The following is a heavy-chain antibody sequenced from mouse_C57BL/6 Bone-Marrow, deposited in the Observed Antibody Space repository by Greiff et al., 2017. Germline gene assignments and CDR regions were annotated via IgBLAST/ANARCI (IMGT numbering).Heavy chain of an antibody. CDR3: ARNFITTVVARDYYAMDY. J-gene: IGHJ4*01. CDR1: GFSLTSYA. D-gene: IGHD1-1*01. CDR2: IWTGGGT. V-gene: IGHV2-9-1*01. Sequence: VKLMESGPGLVAPSQSLSITCTVSGFSLTSYAISWVRQPPGKGLEWLGVIWTGGGTNYNSALKSRLSISKDNSKSQVFLKMNSLQTDDTARYYCARNFITTVVARDYYAMDYWGQGTSVTVSS.